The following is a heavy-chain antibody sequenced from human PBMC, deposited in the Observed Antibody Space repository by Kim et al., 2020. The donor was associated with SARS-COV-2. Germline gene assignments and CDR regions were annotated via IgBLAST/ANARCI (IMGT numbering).Heavy chain of an antibody. Sequence: SRVTISVDTSKNQFSLKLSSVTAADTAVYYCARVGVNYDFWSAPSPNFDYWGQGTLVTVSS. V-gene: IGHV4-59*01. J-gene: IGHJ4*02. CDR3: ARVGVNYDFWSAPSPNFDY. D-gene: IGHD3-3*01.